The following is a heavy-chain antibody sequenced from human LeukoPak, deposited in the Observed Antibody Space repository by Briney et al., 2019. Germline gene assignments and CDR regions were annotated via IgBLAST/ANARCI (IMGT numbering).Heavy chain of an antibody. V-gene: IGHV4-39*01. CDR1: GGSLSNNNYY. J-gene: IGHJ4*02. D-gene: IGHD1-1*01. CDR2: IYYSGSP. CDR3: ATWRTAKTGFDY. Sequence: PSETLSLTCTVSGGSLSNNNYYWAWIRQPPGKGLECIGSIYYSGSPYYNPSLKSRVTISVDTSKNQFSLRLSSATAADTAVYYCATWRTAKTGFDYWGQGTLVTVSS.